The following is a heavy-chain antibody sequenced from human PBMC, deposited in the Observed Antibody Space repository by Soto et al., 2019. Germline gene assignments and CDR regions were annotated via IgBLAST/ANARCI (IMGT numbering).Heavy chain of an antibody. D-gene: IGHD5-18*01. CDR1: GFSFSGYW. Sequence: GSLRLSCAASGFSFSGYWIHWVRQAPGKGLVWVSRIKTDGSSTDYADSVKGRFTISRDNAKNTLYLQMNSLRAEDTAVYYCAKREGNTYGLFHWGQGTLVTVSS. V-gene: IGHV3-74*01. J-gene: IGHJ4*02. CDR2: IKTDGSST. CDR3: AKREGNTYGLFH.